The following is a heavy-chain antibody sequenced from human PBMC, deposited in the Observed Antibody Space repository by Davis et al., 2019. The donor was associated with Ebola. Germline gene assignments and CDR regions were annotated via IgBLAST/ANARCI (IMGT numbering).Heavy chain of an antibody. CDR3: AKEREYSSSGALYYYYYGMDV. D-gene: IGHD6-6*01. CDR1: GFTFSSYG. J-gene: IGHJ6*04. CDR2: ISYDGSNK. V-gene: IGHV3-30*18. Sequence: GESLKISCAASGFTFSSYGMHWVRQAPGKGLEWVAVISYDGSNKYYADSVKGRFTISRDNSKNTLYLQMNSLRAEDTAVYYCAKEREYSSSGALYYYYYGMDVWGKGTTVTVSS.